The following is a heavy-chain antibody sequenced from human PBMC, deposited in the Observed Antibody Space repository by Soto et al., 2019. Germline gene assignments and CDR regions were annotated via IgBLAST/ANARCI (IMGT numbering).Heavy chain of an antibody. V-gene: IGHV4-39*01. Sequence: SETMCLRSRVSKGTVNIPVAYWALIRKPPGKRPQWIGVIYFSGITSYNPSLKSRVTISVDTSNNQFSLELSSVTATDTAVYYCVRQPYGAYRYFFDNWGQGTPVTVSS. CDR3: VRQPYGAYRYFFDN. J-gene: IGHJ4*02. CDR1: KGTVNIPVAY. D-gene: IGHD5-18*01. CDR2: IYFSGIT.